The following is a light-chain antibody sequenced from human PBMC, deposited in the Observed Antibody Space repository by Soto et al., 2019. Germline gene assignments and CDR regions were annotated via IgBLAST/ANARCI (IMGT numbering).Light chain of an antibody. CDR2: GAS. CDR1: QSISSN. CDR3: QQYNAWPLYI. J-gene: IGKJ2*01. V-gene: IGKV3-15*01. Sequence: EIVLTQSPATLSVSPGERATLSCRASQSISSNLAWYQLKPGQAPRLLIYGASTRATGIPARFSGSAYGTEFTLTISSLQSEDFAVYYCQQYNAWPLYIFGQGTKLEIK.